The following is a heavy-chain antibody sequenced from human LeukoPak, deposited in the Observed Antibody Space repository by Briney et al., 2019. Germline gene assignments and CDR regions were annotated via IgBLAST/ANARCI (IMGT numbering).Heavy chain of an antibody. D-gene: IGHD2-21*02. CDR3: ATPPEYCGKDCSFDH. V-gene: IGHV5-51*01. CDR2: IYPGDYET. J-gene: IGHJ4*02. CDR1: GYSFSNYW. Sequence: GESLKISCEGSGYSFSNYWIGWVRQMPGKGLEWMGIIYPGDYETRYSPSFQGLVTISVDKSISTAYLQWSSLKASDTAMYSCATPPEYCGKDCSFDHWAREPLVPVSS.